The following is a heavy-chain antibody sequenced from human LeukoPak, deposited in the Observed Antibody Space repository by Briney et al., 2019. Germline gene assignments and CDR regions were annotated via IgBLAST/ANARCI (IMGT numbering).Heavy chain of an antibody. D-gene: IGHD3-10*01. CDR2: IYYSGST. CDR1: GGSISSSSYY. Sequence: SETLSLTCTVSGGSISSSSYYWGWIRQPPGKGLEWIGSIYYSGSTYYNPSLKSRVTISVDTSKNQFSLKLSSVTAADTAVYYCAKDPAIVLLWFGESEDYWGQGTLVTVSS. J-gene: IGHJ4*02. CDR3: AKDPAIVLLWFGESEDY. V-gene: IGHV4-39*02.